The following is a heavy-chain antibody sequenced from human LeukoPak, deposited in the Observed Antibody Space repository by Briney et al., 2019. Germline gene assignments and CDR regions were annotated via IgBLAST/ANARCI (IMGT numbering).Heavy chain of an antibody. CDR1: GFTFSSYS. J-gene: IGHJ4*02. CDR2: ISSSSSYI. Sequence: GGSLRLSCAASGFTFSSYSMNWVRQAPGKGLEWVSSISSSSSYIYYADSVKGRFTISRDNTKNPLYLQMNSLRAEDTAVYYCARDAPSGFFYWGQGTLVTVSS. D-gene: IGHD6-19*01. CDR3: ARDAPSGFFY. V-gene: IGHV3-21*01.